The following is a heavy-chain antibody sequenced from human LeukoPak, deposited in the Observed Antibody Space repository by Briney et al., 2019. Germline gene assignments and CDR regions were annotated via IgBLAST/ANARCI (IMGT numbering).Heavy chain of an antibody. J-gene: IGHJ4*02. V-gene: IGHV3-30*02. D-gene: IGHD1-26*01. Sequence: PGGSLRLSCAASGFTFSSYGMHWFRQAPGKGLEWVAFIRYDGSNKYYADSVKGRFTISRDNSKNTLYLQMNSLRAEDAAVYYCAKEESRVGEPSEFDYWGQGTLVTVSS. CDR1: GFTFSSYG. CDR3: AKEESRVGEPSEFDY. CDR2: IRYDGSNK.